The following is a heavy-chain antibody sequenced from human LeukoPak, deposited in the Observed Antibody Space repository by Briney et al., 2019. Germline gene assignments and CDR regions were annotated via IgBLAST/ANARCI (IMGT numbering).Heavy chain of an antibody. CDR1: GDSISIYY. V-gene: IGHV4-4*07. D-gene: IGHD3-22*01. CDR2: IYSSGNT. Sequence: KPSETLSLTCTVSGDSISIYYWSWIRQPAGRGLEWIGRIYSSGNTNYNPSLKSRVTMSVDTSKNQFSLKLSSVTAADTAVYHCARDRYYDSSGYYYYYYMDVWGKGTTVTVSS. J-gene: IGHJ6*03. CDR3: ARDRYYDSSGYYYYYYMDV.